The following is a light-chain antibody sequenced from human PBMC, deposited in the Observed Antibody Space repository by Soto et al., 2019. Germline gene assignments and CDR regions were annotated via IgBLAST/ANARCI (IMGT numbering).Light chain of an antibody. CDR3: QQYGSSPFT. V-gene: IGKV3-20*01. CDR2: GAS. J-gene: IGKJ3*01. CDR1: QSLSSSY. Sequence: EIVLTQSPGSLSLSPGERATLSCRATQSLSSSYLAWYQQRPGQAPRLLIYGASIRATGIPDRFSGSGSGTDFTLTISRLEPEDFAVYYCQQYGSSPFTFGPGTKVDIK.